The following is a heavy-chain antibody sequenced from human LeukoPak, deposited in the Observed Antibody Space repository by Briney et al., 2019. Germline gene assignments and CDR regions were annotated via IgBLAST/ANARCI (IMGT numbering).Heavy chain of an antibody. Sequence: GGSLRLSCGASGFAFSNYGMLWVRQAPGKGLEWVAFIRYDGNNKLYADSMKGRFTISRDNSKNTLYLHINSLRAEDTAVYYCVKDNPLDYWGQGTLVIVSS. V-gene: IGHV3-30*02. CDR1: GFAFSNYG. CDR3: VKDNPLDY. CDR2: IRYDGNNK. D-gene: IGHD1-14*01. J-gene: IGHJ4*02.